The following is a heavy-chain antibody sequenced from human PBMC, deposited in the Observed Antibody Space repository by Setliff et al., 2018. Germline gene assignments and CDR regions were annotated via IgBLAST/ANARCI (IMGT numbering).Heavy chain of an antibody. V-gene: IGHV4-39*07. D-gene: IGHD1-26*01. CDR3: ARSYHLVLTNWFDA. CDR2: MYYSGSN. Sequence: SETLSLTCSVSGGSISSGTYYWAWIRQPPGKGLEWIGSMYYSGSNDYNPSLKSRVTISLDTSKNQFSLRLTSVTAADTAVYYCARSYHLVLTNWFDAWGHGTLVTVSS. CDR1: GGSISSGTYY. J-gene: IGHJ5*01.